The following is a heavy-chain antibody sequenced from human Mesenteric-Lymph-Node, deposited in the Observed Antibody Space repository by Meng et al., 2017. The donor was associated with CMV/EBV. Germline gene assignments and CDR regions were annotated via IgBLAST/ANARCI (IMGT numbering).Heavy chain of an antibody. J-gene: IGHJ4*02. CDR1: GYPFTDYY. V-gene: IGHV1-46*01. CDR2: IDPNGGGT. CDR3: ARGSTLWPRSPFLY. Sequence: ASVKVSCKASGYPFTDYYLDWVRQAPGQGLEWMGIIDPNGGGTQYAQKFQGRVTMTRNTSISTAYMELSSLRSEDTAVYYCARGSTLWPRSPFLYWGQGTLVTVSS. D-gene: IGHD5-18*01.